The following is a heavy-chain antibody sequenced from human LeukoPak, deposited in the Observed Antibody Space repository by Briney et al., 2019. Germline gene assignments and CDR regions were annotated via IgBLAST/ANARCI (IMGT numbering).Heavy chain of an antibody. CDR1: GFTFSNAW. J-gene: IGHJ5*02. V-gene: IGHV3-15*07. CDR2: IRSNSDGGTI. CDR3: ATDFYDST. D-gene: IGHD3-22*01. Sequence: GGSLRLSCATSGFTFSNAWMNCVRQAPGKGLEWVGRIRSNSDGGTIDYAAPVKGRFTLSRDDSKTTLYLQMNSLQTEDTAVYYCATDFYDSTWGQGTLVTVSS.